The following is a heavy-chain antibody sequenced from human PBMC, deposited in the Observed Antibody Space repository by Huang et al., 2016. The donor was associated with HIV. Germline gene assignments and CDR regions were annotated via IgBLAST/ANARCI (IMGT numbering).Heavy chain of an antibody. J-gene: IGHJ4*02. V-gene: IGHV4-39*02. Sequence: QLQLQESGPGLVKPSETLSLTCTVSGGSIRSAIYYWGWIRQPPGKGLEWIGSIYYSGSPYYNPSLKRRVTITVDTAKNHFSLRMRSVTAADTAVYYCARLPGSITMIRGVITDPYWGQGTLVTVSS. D-gene: IGHD3-10*01. CDR1: GGSIRSAIYY. CDR3: ARLPGSITMIRGVITDPY. CDR2: IYYSGSP.